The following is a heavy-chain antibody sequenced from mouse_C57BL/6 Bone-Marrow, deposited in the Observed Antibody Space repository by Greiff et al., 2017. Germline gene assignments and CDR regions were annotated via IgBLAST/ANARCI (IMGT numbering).Heavy chain of an antibody. J-gene: IGHJ1*03. CDR2: IDPENGDT. V-gene: IGHV14-4*01. D-gene: IGHD6-1*01. Sequence: EVKLVESGAELVRPGASVKLSCTASGFNIKDDYMHWVKQRPEQGLEWIGWIDPENGDTEYASKFQGKATITADTSSNTAYLQLSSLTSEDTAVYYCTLAPWYFDVWGTGTTVTVSS. CDR1: GFNIKDDY. CDR3: TLAPWYFDV.